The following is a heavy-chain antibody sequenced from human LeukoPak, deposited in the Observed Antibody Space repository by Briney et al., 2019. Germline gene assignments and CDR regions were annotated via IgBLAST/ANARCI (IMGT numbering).Heavy chain of an antibody. J-gene: IGHJ6*03. CDR3: ARDFNVGSTSCYAGVCDYYYYMDV. Sequence: GASVKVSCKASGYTFTSYDINWVRQATGQGLEWMGWMNPNSGNTGYAQKFQGRVTMTRNTSISTAYMELSSLRSEDTAVYYCARDFNVGSTSCYAGVCDYYYYMDVWGKGTTVTVSS. CDR2: MNPNSGNT. V-gene: IGHV1-8*01. D-gene: IGHD2-2*01. CDR1: GYTFTSYD.